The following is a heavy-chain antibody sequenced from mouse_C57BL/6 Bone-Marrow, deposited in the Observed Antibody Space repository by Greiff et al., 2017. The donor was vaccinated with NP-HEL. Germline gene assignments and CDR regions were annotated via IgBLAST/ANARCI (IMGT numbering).Heavy chain of an antibody. V-gene: IGHV5-4*03. CDR2: ISDGGSYT. CDR3: ARGGGYWGLYAMDY. Sequence: EVKLVESGGGLVKPGGSLKLSCAASGFTFSSYAMSWVRQTPEKRLEWVATISDGGSYTYYPENVKGRFTISRDNAKNNLYLQMSHLKSEDTAMYYCARGGGYWGLYAMDYWGQGTSVTVSS. D-gene: IGHD2-3*01. J-gene: IGHJ4*01. CDR1: GFTFSSYA.